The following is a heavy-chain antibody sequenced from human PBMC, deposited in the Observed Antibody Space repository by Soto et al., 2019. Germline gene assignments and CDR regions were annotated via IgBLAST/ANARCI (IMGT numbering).Heavy chain of an antibody. CDR3: AHIVVAGLGYYFDY. CDR1: GFSLSSTRMA. J-gene: IGHJ4*02. Sequence: ITLKESGPTLVKPTQTLTLTCTSSGFSLSSTRMAVGWIRQPPGNALEWLALIYWDDDKRYSTFLKSRLTITKDTSKNQVVLTMSNMDPVDTARYYCAHIVVAGLGYYFDYWGQGTLVTVSS. CDR2: IYWDDDK. V-gene: IGHV2-5*02. D-gene: IGHD6-19*01.